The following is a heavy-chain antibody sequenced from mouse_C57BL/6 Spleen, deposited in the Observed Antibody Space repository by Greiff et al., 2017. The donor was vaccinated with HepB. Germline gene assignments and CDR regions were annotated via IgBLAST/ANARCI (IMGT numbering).Heavy chain of an antibody. D-gene: IGHD3-2*02. CDR3: ARWGQLRHDY. V-gene: IGHV1-64*01. J-gene: IGHJ2*01. CDR1: GYTFTSYW. CDR2: IHPNSGST. Sequence: VQLQQSGAELVKPGASVKLSCKASGYTFTSYWMHWVKQRPGQGLEWIGMIHPNSGSTNYNEKFKSKATLTVDKSSSTAYMQLSSLTSEDSAVYYCARWGQLRHDYWGQGTTLTVSS.